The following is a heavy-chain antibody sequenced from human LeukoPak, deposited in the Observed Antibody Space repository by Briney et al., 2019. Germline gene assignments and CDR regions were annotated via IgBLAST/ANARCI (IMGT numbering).Heavy chain of an antibody. D-gene: IGHD6-13*01. V-gene: IGHV3-43*02. CDR2: ISGDGGST. CDR3: AKDSSSWYVH. Sequence: PGGSLRLSCAASGSSFDDYGMHWVRQAPGKGLEWVSLISGDGGSTFYADSVKGRFTISRDNSKNSLYMQMNSLRSEDTALYYCAKDSSSWYVHWGQGTLVTVSS. J-gene: IGHJ5*02. CDR1: GSSFDDYG.